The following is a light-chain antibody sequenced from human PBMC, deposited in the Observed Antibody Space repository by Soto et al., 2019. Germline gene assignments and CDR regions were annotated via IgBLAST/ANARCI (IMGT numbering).Light chain of an antibody. V-gene: IGKV1-5*01. Sequence: DIQMTQSPSTLSASVGDRVTITCRASQSISSWLAWYQQKPGKAPKLLIYDASSLESGVPSRFSGSASRTDFTLTISSLQPEDFAHYYCQQTYSNLWTFGQGTKVDIK. J-gene: IGKJ1*01. CDR1: QSISSW. CDR2: DAS. CDR3: QQTYSNLWT.